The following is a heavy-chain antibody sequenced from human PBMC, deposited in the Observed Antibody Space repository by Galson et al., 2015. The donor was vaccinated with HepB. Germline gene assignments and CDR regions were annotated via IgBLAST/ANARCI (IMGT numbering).Heavy chain of an antibody. CDR1: GFNLNTYT. Sequence: SLRLSCAASGFNLNTYTMNWVRQAPGKGLEWVSSISSSGNFISYADSLKGRFTTSRDSGKNSLFLEIKRLRVEDTAIYYCARGATLVAGGFDSWGQGTLVTVSS. D-gene: IGHD6-19*01. CDR2: ISSSGNFI. CDR3: ARGATLVAGGFDS. V-gene: IGHV3-21*01. J-gene: IGHJ4*02.